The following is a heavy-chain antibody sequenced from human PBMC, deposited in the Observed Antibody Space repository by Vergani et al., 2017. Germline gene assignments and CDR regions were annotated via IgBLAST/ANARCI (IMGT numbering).Heavy chain of an antibody. J-gene: IGHJ6*02. CDR1: GGTFSSYA. D-gene: IGHD4/OR15-4a*01. V-gene: IGHV1-69*04. CDR2: IIPILGIA. Sequence: QVQLVQSGAEVKKPGSSVKVSCKASGGTFSSYAISWVRQAPGQGLEWMGRIIPILGIANYAQKFQGRVTITADKSTSTAYMELSSLRSEDTAVYYCARDLTYYYYGMDVWGQGTTVTVSS. CDR3: ARDLTYYYYGMDV.